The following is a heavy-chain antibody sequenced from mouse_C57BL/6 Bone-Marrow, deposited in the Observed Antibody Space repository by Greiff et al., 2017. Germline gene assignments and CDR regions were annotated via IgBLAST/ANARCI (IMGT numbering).Heavy chain of an antibody. CDR1: GFTFSDYG. CDR3: ARQGLRAMDY. D-gene: IGHD3-3*01. CDR2: ISSGSSTI. V-gene: IGHV5-17*01. J-gene: IGHJ4*01. Sequence: EVQLQESGGGLVKPGGSLKLSCAASGFTFSDYGMHWVRQAPEKGLEWVAYISSGSSTIYYADTVKGRFTISRDNAKNTLFLKMTSLRSEDTAMYYCARQGLRAMDYWGQGTSVTVSS.